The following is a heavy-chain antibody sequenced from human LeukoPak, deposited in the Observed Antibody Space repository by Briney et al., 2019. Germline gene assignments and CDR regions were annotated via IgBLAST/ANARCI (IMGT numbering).Heavy chain of an antibody. Sequence: GGSLRLSCAASGFTFSSYSMKWVRQAPGKGLEWVSSISSSSSYISYADSVKGRFTISRDDAKNSVDLHMDSLRVEDTALYYCARTRNRWFDHWGQGTPVTVSS. CDR3: ARTRNRWFDH. J-gene: IGHJ5*02. CDR1: GFTFSSYS. V-gene: IGHV3-21*01. CDR2: ISSSSSYI. D-gene: IGHD1/OR15-1a*01.